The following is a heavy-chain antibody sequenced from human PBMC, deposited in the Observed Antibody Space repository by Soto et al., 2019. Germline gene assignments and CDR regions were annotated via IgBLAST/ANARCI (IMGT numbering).Heavy chain of an antibody. D-gene: IGHD5-12*01. V-gene: IGHV1-18*01. J-gene: IGHJ3*02. CDR1: GYTFTSYG. Sequence: QVQLVQSGAEVKKPGASVKVSCKASGYTFTSYGISWVRQAPGQGLEWMGWISAYNGNTNYAQKLQGRVTMTTDTTTSTSYMELRSLRSDDTAVYYCARDKNEWLRFGYDAFDIWGQGTMVTVSS. CDR2: ISAYNGNT. CDR3: ARDKNEWLRFGYDAFDI.